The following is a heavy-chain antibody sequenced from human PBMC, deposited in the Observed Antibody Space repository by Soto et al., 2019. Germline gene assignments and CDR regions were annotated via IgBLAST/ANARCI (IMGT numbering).Heavy chain of an antibody. CDR1: GVSITTSY. CDR2: ISYRGST. D-gene: IGHD3-22*01. J-gene: IGHJ5*02. CDR3: ASSGIVGTEVNTWLDH. Sequence: PSDTLSLTCTFSGVSITTSYCSLILQPLVNALEWIGYISYRGSTNYNPSLKGRLTISIDKSKSQISLTLTSMTTADTAVYYCASSGIVGTEVNTWLDHWGQGIMVTVSS. V-gene: IGHV4-59*01.